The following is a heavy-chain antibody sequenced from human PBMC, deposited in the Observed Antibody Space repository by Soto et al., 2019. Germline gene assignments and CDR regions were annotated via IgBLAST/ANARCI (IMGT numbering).Heavy chain of an antibody. CDR3: ARDGTHGGWTN. D-gene: IGHD1-1*01. V-gene: IGHV4-59*01. Sequence: SETLSLTCTVSGGSISSYYWSWIRQPPGKGLEWIGYIYYSGSTNYNPSLKSRVTISVDTSKNQFSLKLSSVTAADTAVYYCARDGTHGGWTNWGQGTLVTVSS. J-gene: IGHJ4*02. CDR2: IYYSGST. CDR1: GGSISSYY.